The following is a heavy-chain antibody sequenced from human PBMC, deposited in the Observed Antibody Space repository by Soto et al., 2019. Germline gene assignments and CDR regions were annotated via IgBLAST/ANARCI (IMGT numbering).Heavy chain of an antibody. CDR2: ISTSKVDT. Sequence: ASLKVSCKASGYTFTTYAIHWERQAPGQGLEWMVWISTSKVDTRYSQNFQGRVTITRDTSATTAYIELSSLRSEDTAVYYCARSIPASQGGRFDPWGQGTLVTVSS. CDR3: ARSIPASQGGRFDP. CDR1: GYTFTTYA. D-gene: IGHD6-13*01. V-gene: IGHV1-3*04. J-gene: IGHJ5*02.